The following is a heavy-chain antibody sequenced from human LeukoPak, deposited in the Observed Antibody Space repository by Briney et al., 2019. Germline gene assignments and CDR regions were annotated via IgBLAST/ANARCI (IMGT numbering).Heavy chain of an antibody. Sequence: NTSETLSLTCAVYGGSFSDYYWTWIRQPPGKGLEWIGEINHSGSTNYNPSLKSRVTISADTSKNQFSLKLNSVTAADTAVYYRARRLYQLSRYAFDIWGQGTMVTVSS. V-gene: IGHV4-34*01. CDR1: GGSFSDYY. CDR3: ARRLYQLSRYAFDI. D-gene: IGHD2-2*01. J-gene: IGHJ3*02. CDR2: INHSGST.